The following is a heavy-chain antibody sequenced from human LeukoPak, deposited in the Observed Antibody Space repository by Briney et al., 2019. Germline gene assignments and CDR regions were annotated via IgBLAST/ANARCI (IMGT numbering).Heavy chain of an antibody. CDR2: IIPMFGTA. CDR3: ARAERRVTMIVVANDAFDI. V-gene: IGHV1-69*06. J-gene: IGHJ3*02. CDR1: GGTCSSYA. D-gene: IGHD3-22*01. Sequence: ASVKVSCKASGGTCSSYAISWVRQAPGQGLEWMGGIIPMFGTANYAQKFQGRVTITADKSTSTAYMELSSLRSEDTAVYYCARAERRVTMIVVANDAFDIWGQGTMVTVSS.